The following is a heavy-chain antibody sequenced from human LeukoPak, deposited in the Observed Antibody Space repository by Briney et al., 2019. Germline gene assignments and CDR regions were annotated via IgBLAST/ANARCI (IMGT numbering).Heavy chain of an antibody. J-gene: IGHJ4*02. Sequence: GGPLRLSCAASGFTFSGYAMSWVRQAPGKGLEWVSAISGSGGSTYYADSVKGRFTISRDDSKNTLYLQMNSLRAEDTAVYYCAKGPAADPYYFDYWGQGTLVTVSS. D-gene: IGHD6-13*01. CDR1: GFTFSGYA. CDR3: AKGPAADPYYFDY. CDR2: ISGSGGST. V-gene: IGHV3-23*01.